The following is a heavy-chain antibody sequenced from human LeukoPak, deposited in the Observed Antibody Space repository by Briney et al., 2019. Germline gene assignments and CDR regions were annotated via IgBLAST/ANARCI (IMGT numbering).Heavy chain of an antibody. Sequence: SETLSLTCTVSGDSISSYYWSWIRQPPGKGLEWMGYIYHIENTNYNPSLKSRAIISLDTSKKQLSLELISVTAADTAVYYCARSRKSYYDSRGFYSPFDYWGQGTLVTVSS. J-gene: IGHJ4*02. D-gene: IGHD3-22*01. CDR1: GDSISSYY. CDR3: ARSRKSYYDSRGFYSPFDY. V-gene: IGHV4-59*01. CDR2: IYHIENT.